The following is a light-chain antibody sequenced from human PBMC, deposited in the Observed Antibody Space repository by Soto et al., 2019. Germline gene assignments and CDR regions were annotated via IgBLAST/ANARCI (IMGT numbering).Light chain of an antibody. Sequence: ERATLSCRAGVNMADYVSWYQQKPGQTPRLLIYDGSNRATGIPARFSGSGSGTDHTLTISSLEPEDSAVYYCQQRSNWPITFGQGTRLEI. CDR3: QQRSNWPIT. CDR2: DGS. J-gene: IGKJ5*01. V-gene: IGKV3-11*01. CDR1: VNMADY.